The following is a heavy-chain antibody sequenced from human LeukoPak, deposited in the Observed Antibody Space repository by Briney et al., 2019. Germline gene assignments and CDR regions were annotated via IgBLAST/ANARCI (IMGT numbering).Heavy chain of an antibody. Sequence: ASVKVSCKASGYTFTGYYIHWVRQAPGQGLEWMGWINPNSGGTKFAQKFQGRVTMTRDTSISTAYMELRSLRSDDTAVYYCARGIPPRRDYDSRGYYSYYFDYWGQGTLVTVSS. CDR1: GYTFTGYY. V-gene: IGHV1-2*02. CDR3: ARGIPPRRDYDSRGYYSYYFDY. CDR2: INPNSGGT. J-gene: IGHJ4*02. D-gene: IGHD3-22*01.